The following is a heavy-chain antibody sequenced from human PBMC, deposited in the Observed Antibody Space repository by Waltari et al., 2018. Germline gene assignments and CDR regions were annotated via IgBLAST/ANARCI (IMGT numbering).Heavy chain of an antibody. CDR3: IRPFEMGID. CDR1: GLIISDYA. V-gene: IGHV3-73*01. Sequence: EVQLVESGGALVQPGGSLKLSCAASGLIISDYAIHWVRQASGKGPEGDVRIRSRFKGDATAYGESVQGRFTISRDDSKNTVYLEMNSLKTDDTAVYYCIRPFEMGIDWGQGTLVTVSS. CDR2: IRSRFKGDAT. D-gene: IGHD7-27*01. J-gene: IGHJ4*02.